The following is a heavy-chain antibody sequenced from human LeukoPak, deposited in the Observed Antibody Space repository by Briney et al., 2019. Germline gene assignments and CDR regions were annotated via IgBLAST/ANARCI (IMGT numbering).Heavy chain of an antibody. D-gene: IGHD2-21*01. J-gene: IGHJ4*02. CDR1: GVSVSSTDSY. Sequence: SETLSLTCTVTGVSVSSTDSYWVWARQPPGKGLEWVGSIYYGGTTYSNPSLKSRVTISADTSKNQFSLKLTSVTAADTAIYYCARRGLVVVPFWGQGTLVTVSS. CDR3: ARRGLVVVPF. V-gene: IGHV4-39*01. CDR2: IYYGGTT.